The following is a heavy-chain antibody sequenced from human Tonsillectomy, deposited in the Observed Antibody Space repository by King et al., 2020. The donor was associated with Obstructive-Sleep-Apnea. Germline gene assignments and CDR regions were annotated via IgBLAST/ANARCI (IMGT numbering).Heavy chain of an antibody. V-gene: IGHV3-23*04. D-gene: IGHD2/OR15-2a*01. J-gene: IGHJ4*02. CDR3: AKEISIRN. CDR2: ISSSGGDT. CDR1: GFTFRNYV. Sequence: VQLVESGGGLVKPGGSLRLSCAASGFTFRNYVMSWVRQAPGKGLEWVSSISSSGGDTYYAESVRGRFTVSRDNSKNTLYVQMNILRAEDTAVYYCAKEISIRNWGQGTLVAVSS.